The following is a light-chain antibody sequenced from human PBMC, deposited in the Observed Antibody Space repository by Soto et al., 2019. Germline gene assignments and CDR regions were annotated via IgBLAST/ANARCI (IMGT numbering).Light chain of an antibody. CDR1: RSNIGSNL. CDR3: NSYVAGSNV. J-gene: IGLJ1*01. CDR2: NNN. V-gene: IGLV1-44*01. Sequence: QSVLTQPPSASGTPGQRVTISCSGSRSNIGSNLVNWYQQLPGTAPKLLMYNNNQRPSGVPDRFSGSKSGTSASLAISGLQSEDEADYYCNSYVAGSNVFGTGTKLTVL.